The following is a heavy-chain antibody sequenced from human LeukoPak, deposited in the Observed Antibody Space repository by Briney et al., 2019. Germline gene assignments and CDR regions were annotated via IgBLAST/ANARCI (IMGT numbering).Heavy chain of an antibody. CDR2: MGYNGSIK. CDR1: GFTFSGYG. D-gene: IGHD1-26*01. Sequence: PGGSLRLSCAASGFTFSGYGMHWVRQAPGKGLEWVAVMGYNGSIKSYADSVKGRFTISRNNSKNTLYLQMNSLRAEDTAGYDCARWEVDYWGQGTLVTVSS. V-gene: IGHV3-33*01. CDR3: ARWEVDY. J-gene: IGHJ4*02.